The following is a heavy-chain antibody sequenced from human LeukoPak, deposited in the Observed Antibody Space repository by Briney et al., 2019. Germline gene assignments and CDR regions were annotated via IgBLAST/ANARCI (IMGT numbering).Heavy chain of an antibody. CDR2: ISWNSGSI. J-gene: IGHJ4*02. V-gene: IGHV3-9*01. CDR3: AKGGLRALSGYSNFDY. D-gene: IGHD3-22*01. CDR1: GFTFDDYA. Sequence: PGGSLRLSCAASGFTFDDYAMDWVRQAPGKGVEGVSGISWNSGSIGYADSVKGRFTISRDNAKNSLYLQMNSLRAEDTAFYYCAKGGLRALSGYSNFDYWGQGTLVTVSS.